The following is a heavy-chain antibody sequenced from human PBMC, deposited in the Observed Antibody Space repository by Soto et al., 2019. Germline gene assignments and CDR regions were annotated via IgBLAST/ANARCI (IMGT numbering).Heavy chain of an antibody. CDR1: GASISSTSSGDW. CDR2: IHHSGST. J-gene: IGHJ4*02. CDR3: AKMVGATLVDY. V-gene: IGHV4-4*02. Sequence: QVQLQESGPGLVKPSGTLSLTCTVSGASISSTSSGDWWSWVRQPPGKGLEWIGEIHHSGSTNYNPPLQSRVTMSVDKSKNQFSLRLSSVTAADTAVYYCAKMVGATLVDYWGQGTLVTVSS. D-gene: IGHD1-26*01.